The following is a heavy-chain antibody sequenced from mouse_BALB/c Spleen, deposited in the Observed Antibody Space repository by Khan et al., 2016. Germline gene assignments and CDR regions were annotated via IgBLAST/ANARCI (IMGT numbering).Heavy chain of an antibody. CDR2: INPYNDGT. V-gene: IGHV1S136*01. CDR3: AIYRYDVWAMDY. D-gene: IGHD2-14*01. CDR1: GYTFTSYV. J-gene: IGHJ4*01. Sequence: VQLKESGPELVKPGASVKMSCKASGYTFTSYVMHWVKQKPGQGLEWIGYINPYNDGTKYNEKFKGKATLTSDKSSSTAYMELSSLTSEDSAVYYCAIYRYDVWAMDYWGQGTSVTVSS.